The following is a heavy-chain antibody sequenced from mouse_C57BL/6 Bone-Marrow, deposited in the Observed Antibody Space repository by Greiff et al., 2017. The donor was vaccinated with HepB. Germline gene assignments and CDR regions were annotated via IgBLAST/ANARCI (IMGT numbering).Heavy chain of an antibody. V-gene: IGHV1-59*01. CDR3: ASHPHYYGSSPPMDY. D-gene: IGHD1-1*01. CDR2: IDPSDSYT. J-gene: IGHJ4*01. CDR1: GYTFTSYW. Sequence: VQLQQSGAELVRPGTSVKLSCKASGYTFTSYWMHWVKQRPGQGLEWIGVIDPSDSYTNYNQKFKGKATLTVDTSSSTAYMQLSSLTSEDSAVYYCASHPHYYGSSPPMDYWGQGTSVTVSS.